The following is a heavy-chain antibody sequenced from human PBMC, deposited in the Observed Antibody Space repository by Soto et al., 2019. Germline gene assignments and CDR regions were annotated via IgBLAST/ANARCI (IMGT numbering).Heavy chain of an antibody. V-gene: IGHV3-30-3*01. Sequence: QVQVVESGGGVVQPGRSLRLSCAASGFTFSNYTMHWVRQAPGKGLKWVAVISYDGSHKYYADSVRGRFTISRDNSKNTLYLQMNSLTAEDTAVYYCARDVSYSSPFDYWGQGTLVTVSS. D-gene: IGHD6-19*01. J-gene: IGHJ4*02. CDR3: ARDVSYSSPFDY. CDR2: ISYDGSHK. CDR1: GFTFSNYT.